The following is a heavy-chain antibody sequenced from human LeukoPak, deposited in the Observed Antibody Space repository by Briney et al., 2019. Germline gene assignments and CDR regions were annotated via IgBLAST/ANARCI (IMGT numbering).Heavy chain of an antibody. Sequence: GGYLRLYCAASGFTFSDYYMSWIRPGPGKGLEGVSYLCSSSSYTNYADSVKGRFTISRDNAKNSLYPQMNSLRAEDTAVYYCARGYCSSTSCYRGGAAFDIWGQGTMVTVSS. CDR2: LCSSSSYT. J-gene: IGHJ3*02. D-gene: IGHD2-2*01. CDR3: ARGYCSSTSCYRGGAAFDI. V-gene: IGHV3-11*06. CDR1: GFTFSDYY.